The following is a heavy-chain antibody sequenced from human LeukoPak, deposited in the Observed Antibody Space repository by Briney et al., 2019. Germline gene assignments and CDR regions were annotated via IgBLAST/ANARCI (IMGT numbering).Heavy chain of an antibody. CDR1: GFTFNDYG. J-gene: IGHJ6*03. Sequence: PGGSLRLSCAASGFTFNDYGMSWVRQAPGKGLEWVSGINWNGGSTGYADSVEGRFTISRDNAKNSLYLQMNSLRAEDTALYYCARGGTGSSWYRDYYYYMDVWGKGTTVTVSS. D-gene: IGHD6-13*01. CDR2: INWNGGST. CDR3: ARGGTGSSWYRDYYYYMDV. V-gene: IGHV3-20*04.